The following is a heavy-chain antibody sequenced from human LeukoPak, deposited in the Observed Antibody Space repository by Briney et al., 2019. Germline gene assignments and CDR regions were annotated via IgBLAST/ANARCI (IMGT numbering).Heavy chain of an antibody. V-gene: IGHV4-39*01. CDR1: GGSISSSSYY. J-gene: IGHJ5*02. CDR3: ARYSRDYDFWSGYSDHNWFDP. CDR2: IYYSGST. Sequence: SETLSLTCTVSGGSISSSSYYWGWIRQPPGKGLEWIGSIYYSGSTYYNPSLKSRVTISVDTSKNQFSLKLSSVTAADTAVYYCARYSRDYDFWSGYSDHNWFDPWGQGTLVTVSS. D-gene: IGHD3-3*01.